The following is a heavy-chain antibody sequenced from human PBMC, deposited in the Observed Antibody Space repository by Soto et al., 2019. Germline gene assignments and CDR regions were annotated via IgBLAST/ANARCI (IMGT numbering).Heavy chain of an antibody. J-gene: IGHJ3*01. V-gene: IGHV3-23*01. CDR3: ARRASR. CDR1: GFTFSSYA. CDR2: ISGSGQPI. D-gene: IGHD1-26*01. Sequence: PGGSLRLSCAASGFTFSSYAMSWVRQAPGKGLEWVSAISGSGQPIFYADSVKGRFTISRDNAKNSLYLQMSSLRAEDSAVYYCARRASRWGQGTMVTVSS.